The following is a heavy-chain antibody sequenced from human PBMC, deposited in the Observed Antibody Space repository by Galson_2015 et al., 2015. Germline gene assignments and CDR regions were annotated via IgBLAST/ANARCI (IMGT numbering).Heavy chain of an antibody. J-gene: IGHJ6*02. CDR2: ISGSGGST. Sequence: ALRLSCAASGFTFSSYAMSWVRQAPGKGLEWVSAISGSGGSTYYADSVKGRFTISRDNSKNTLYLQMNSLRAEDTAVYYCAKVGPIAAAGTSVGMDVWGQGTTVTVSS. CDR3: AKVGPIAAAGTSVGMDV. D-gene: IGHD6-13*01. CDR1: GFTFSSYA. V-gene: IGHV3-23*01.